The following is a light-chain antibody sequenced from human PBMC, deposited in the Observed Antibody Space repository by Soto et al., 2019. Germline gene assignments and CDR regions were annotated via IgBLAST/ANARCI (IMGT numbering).Light chain of an antibody. CDR2: EVS. V-gene: IGLV2-8*01. CDR3: SLHAGSSNV. J-gene: IGLJ1*01. Sequence: QSALTQPRSASGSPGQSVALSCTGTSSDVGGYNYVPWSQQHPGKAPKLMMYEVSSRPSGVPERFSGAKSGNTASLTVSGLQAEDEADYCSSLHAGSSNVFGTGTKVTDL. CDR1: SSDVGGYNY.